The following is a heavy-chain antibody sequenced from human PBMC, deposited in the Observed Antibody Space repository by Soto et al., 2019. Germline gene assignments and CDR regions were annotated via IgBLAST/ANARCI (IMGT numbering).Heavy chain of an antibody. CDR1: GFTFSSYA. CDR3: ARVPFSFGSSGPYDAFDI. D-gene: IGHD3-22*01. CDR2: ISYDGSNK. V-gene: IGHV3-30-3*01. J-gene: IGHJ3*02. Sequence: QVQLVEYGGGVVQPGRSLRLSCAASGFTFSSYAMHWVRQAPGKGLEWVAVISYDGSNKYYADSVKGRFTISRDNSKNTLYLQMNSLRAEDTAVYYCARVPFSFGSSGPYDAFDIWGQGTMVTVSS.